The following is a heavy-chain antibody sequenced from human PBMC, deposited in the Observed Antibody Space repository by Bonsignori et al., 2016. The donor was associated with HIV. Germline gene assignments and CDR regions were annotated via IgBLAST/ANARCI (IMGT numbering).Heavy chain of an antibody. CDR3: ARFHDYGGNRDY. V-gene: IGHV1-69*01. Sequence: WVRQAPGQGLEWMGGIIPIFGTANYAQKFQGRVTITADESTSTAYMELSSLRSEDTAVYYCARFHDYGGNRDYWGQGTLVTVSS. CDR2: IIPIFGTA. J-gene: IGHJ4*02. D-gene: IGHD4-23*01.